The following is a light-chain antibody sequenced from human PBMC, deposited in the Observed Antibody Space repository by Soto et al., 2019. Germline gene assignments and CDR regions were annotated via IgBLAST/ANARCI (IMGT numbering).Light chain of an antibody. Sequence: QSVLTQPASVSGSPGRSITVSCTGTSSDVGVYDYVSWYQQHPGKAPKLIIYDVSNRPSGVSDRFSGSKSGNTASLTISGLQAEDAADYYCSSYTSSITLFVFGSGTKVTV. V-gene: IGLV2-14*03. CDR3: SSYTSSITLFV. J-gene: IGLJ1*01. CDR2: DVS. CDR1: SSDVGVYDY.